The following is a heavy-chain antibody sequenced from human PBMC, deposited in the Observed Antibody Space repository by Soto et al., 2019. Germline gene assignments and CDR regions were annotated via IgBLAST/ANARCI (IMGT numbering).Heavy chain of an antibody. J-gene: IGHJ6*02. Sequence: GGSLRLSCAASGFTFCSYWMHWVRQAPGKGLVWVSRLNSDGSSRYYGDSMKGRFSISRDNADNTVYLQMNSLRDEDTAVYYCARGLKNYYAMDVWGQGTTVTVSS. V-gene: IGHV3-74*01. CDR2: LNSDGSSR. CDR3: ARGLKNYYAMDV. CDR1: GFTFCSYW.